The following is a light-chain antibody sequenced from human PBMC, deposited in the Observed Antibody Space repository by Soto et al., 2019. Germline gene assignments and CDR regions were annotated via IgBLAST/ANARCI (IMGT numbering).Light chain of an antibody. CDR3: QQYNNWPIT. CDR1: QSVSSN. J-gene: IGKJ5*01. CDR2: GAS. V-gene: IGKV3-15*01. Sequence: VMTQSPATLSVSPGERATLSCRASQSVSSNLAWYQQKPGQAPRLLIYGASTRATGIPARFSGSGSGTEFTLTISSLQSEDFAVYYCQQYNNWPITFGQGTRLEIK.